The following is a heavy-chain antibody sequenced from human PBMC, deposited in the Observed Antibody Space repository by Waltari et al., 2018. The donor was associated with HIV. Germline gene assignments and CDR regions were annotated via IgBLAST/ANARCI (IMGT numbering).Heavy chain of an antibody. CDR1: GYTFSNYD. J-gene: IGHJ4*02. Sequence: QVQLVQSGAEVKKPGASVRVSCKASGYTFSNYDMNWVRQASGQGLEGMGWVNPNRGATGYAQKFQGRVSMTRSTSIRTAYMELSSLTSEDTAVYYCARTDRGVNGQEFDYWGQGTLVTVSS. CDR3: ARTDRGVNGQEFDY. D-gene: IGHD3-10*01. CDR2: VNPNRGAT. V-gene: IGHV1-8*01.